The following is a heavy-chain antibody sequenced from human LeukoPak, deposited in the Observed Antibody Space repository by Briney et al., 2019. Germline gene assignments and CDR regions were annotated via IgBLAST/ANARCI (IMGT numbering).Heavy chain of an antibody. Sequence: PSETLSLTXAVYGGSFSGYYWSWIRQPPGKGLEWIGEINHSGSTNYNPSLKSRVTISVDTSKNQFSLRLSSVTAADTAVYYCARGLGYYGSISRFYYYYYMDVWGKGTTVTVSS. CDR2: INHSGST. D-gene: IGHD3-10*01. CDR1: GGSFSGYY. CDR3: ARGLGYYGSISRFYYYYYMDV. V-gene: IGHV4-34*01. J-gene: IGHJ6*03.